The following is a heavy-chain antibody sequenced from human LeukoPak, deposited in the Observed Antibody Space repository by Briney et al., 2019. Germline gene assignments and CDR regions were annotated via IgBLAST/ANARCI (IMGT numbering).Heavy chain of an antibody. J-gene: IGHJ6*03. CDR2: ISSNGGST. CDR3: ARDSQWLDYYYYYMDV. V-gene: IGHV3-64*01. CDR1: GFTFSSYA. D-gene: IGHD6-19*01. Sequence: GGSLRLSCAASGFTFSSYAMHWVRQAPGKGLEYVSAISSNGGSTYYANSVKGRFTISRDNSKNTLYLQMGSLRAEDMAVYYCARDSQWLDYYYYYMDVWGKGTTVTVSS.